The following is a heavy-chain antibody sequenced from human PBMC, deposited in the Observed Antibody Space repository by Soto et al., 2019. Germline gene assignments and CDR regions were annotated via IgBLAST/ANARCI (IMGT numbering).Heavy chain of an antibody. CDR2: ISYDGSNK. D-gene: IGHD1-26*01. CDR1: GFTFSSYA. Sequence: PGGSLRLSCAASGFTFSSYAMHWVRQAPGKGLEWVAVISYDGSNKYYADSVKGRFTISRDNSKNTLYLQMNSLRAEDTAVYYCARAVVGPFDPWGQGTLVTSPQ. V-gene: IGHV3-30-3*01. CDR3: ARAVVGPFDP. J-gene: IGHJ5*02.